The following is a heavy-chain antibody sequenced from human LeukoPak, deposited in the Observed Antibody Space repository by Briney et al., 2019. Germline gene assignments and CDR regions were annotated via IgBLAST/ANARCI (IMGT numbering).Heavy chain of an antibody. V-gene: IGHV3-7*01. CDR2: IKQDGSEK. Sequence: PGGSLRLSCAASGFTFSGYQMNWVRQAPGKGLEWVAYIKQDGSEKYYVDSVKGRFTISRDNAKNSLYLQMNSLGAEDTAVYYCASGRPFDYWGQGTLVTVSS. D-gene: IGHD1-26*01. CDR3: ASGRPFDY. CDR1: GFTFSGYQ. J-gene: IGHJ4*02.